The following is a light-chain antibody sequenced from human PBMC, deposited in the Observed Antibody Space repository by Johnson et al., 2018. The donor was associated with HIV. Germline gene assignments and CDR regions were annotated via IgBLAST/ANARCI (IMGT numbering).Light chain of an antibody. Sequence: QSILTQPPSVSAAPGQKVTIPCSGSSSNIGNNYASWYQQVPGTAPKLLIYDNHKRPSGIPERFSGSKSGTSATLGITGLQTGDEADYYCGTWDNSRSAGVFGTGTKVTVL. CDR3: GTWDNSRSAGV. CDR2: DNH. V-gene: IGLV1-51*01. J-gene: IGLJ1*01. CDR1: SSNIGNNY.